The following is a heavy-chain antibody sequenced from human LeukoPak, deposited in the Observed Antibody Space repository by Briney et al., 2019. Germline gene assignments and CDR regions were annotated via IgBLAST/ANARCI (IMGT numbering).Heavy chain of an antibody. CDR1: GLAFSAYK. V-gene: IGHV3-74*01. CDR3: VVGGSPGY. CDR2: ISTDGYTT. J-gene: IGHJ4*02. D-gene: IGHD2-15*01. Sequence: GGCLRLSCAASGLAFSAYKMHWVRQAPGKGLVWVSRISTDGYTTDYADFVQGRFTASRDNTKNTWSLEMNSLRAEDTAVYYCVVGGSPGYWGQGTLVTVSS.